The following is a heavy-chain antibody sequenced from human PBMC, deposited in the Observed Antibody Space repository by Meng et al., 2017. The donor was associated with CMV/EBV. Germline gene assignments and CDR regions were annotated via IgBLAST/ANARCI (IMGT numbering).Heavy chain of an antibody. J-gene: IGHJ5*02. V-gene: IGHV4-61*01. D-gene: IGHD2-2*01. CDR1: GGSVSSGSYY. CDR2: IYYSGST. CDR3: ARGPISPRYCSSTSCRYWFDP. Sequence: GSLRLSCTVSGGSVSSGSYYWSWIRQPPGKGLEWIGYIYYSGSTNYNPSLKSRVTISVDTSKNQFSLKLSSVTAADTAVYYCARGPISPRYCSSTSCRYWFDPWGQGTLVTVSS.